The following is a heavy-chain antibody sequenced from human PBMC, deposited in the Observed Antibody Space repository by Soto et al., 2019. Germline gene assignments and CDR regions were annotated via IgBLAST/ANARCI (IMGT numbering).Heavy chain of an antibody. D-gene: IGHD2-21*01. V-gene: IGHV3-23*01. CDR2: ISGSGGST. CDR3: AKDRVSHNSVWDPFDI. CDR1: VFTFSGYA. J-gene: IGHJ3*02. Sequence: WWSLRPSCSASVFTFSGYAMSWVRQAPGKGLEWVSAISGSGGSTYYADSVKGRFTISRDNSKSTLFLQLSSLRAEDTAIYYCAKDRVSHNSVWDPFDIWGQGTMVPVSS.